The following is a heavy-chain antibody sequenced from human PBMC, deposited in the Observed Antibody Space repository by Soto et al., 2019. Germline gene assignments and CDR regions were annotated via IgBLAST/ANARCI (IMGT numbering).Heavy chain of an antibody. D-gene: IGHD3-10*01. CDR3: ARDVDYYGSGSYFNYYYYYGMDV. CDR2: IYYSGST. CDR1: GGSISSGDYY. Sequence: SETLSLTCTVSGGSISSGDYYWSWIRQPPGKGLEWIGYIYYSGSTYYNPSLKSRVTISVDTSKNQFSLKLSSVTAADTAVYYCARDVDYYGSGSYFNYYYYYGMDVWGQGTTVTV. V-gene: IGHV4-30-4*01. J-gene: IGHJ6*02.